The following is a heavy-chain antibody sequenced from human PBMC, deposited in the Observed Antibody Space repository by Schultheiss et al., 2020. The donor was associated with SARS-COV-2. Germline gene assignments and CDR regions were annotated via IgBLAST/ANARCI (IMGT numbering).Heavy chain of an antibody. CDR1: GGSISSGNYY. V-gene: IGHV4-39*07. CDR3: AKRTKQWLAYHFDF. D-gene: IGHD6-19*01. CDR2: INHGGGT. J-gene: IGHJ4*02. Sequence: SETLSLTCTVSGGSISSGNYYWSWIRQPPGKGLEWIGEINHGGGTNYNPSLKSRVTISVDTSKNQFSLNLSSVTAADTAVYYCAKRTKQWLAYHFDFWGQGSLVTVSS.